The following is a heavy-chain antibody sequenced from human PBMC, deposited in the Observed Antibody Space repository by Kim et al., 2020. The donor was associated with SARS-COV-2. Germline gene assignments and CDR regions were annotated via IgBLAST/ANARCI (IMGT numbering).Heavy chain of an antibody. CDR1: GFTFTDYA. CDR3: AGSSSWHPHYFDY. Sequence: GGSLRLSCAASGFTFTDYAMHWVRQAPGKGLEYVSGINSNGGSTYYANSVKGRFTISRDNSKNTLYLQMDSLRTEDMAVYYCAGSSSWHPHYFDYWGQGTLVTVSS. D-gene: IGHD6-13*01. CDR2: INSNGGST. V-gene: IGHV3-64*01. J-gene: IGHJ4*02.